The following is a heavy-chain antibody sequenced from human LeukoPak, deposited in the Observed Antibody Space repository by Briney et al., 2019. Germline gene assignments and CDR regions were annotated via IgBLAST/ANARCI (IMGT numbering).Heavy chain of an antibody. V-gene: IGHV3-23*01. CDR3: AKVVGGY. CDR1: GFTCSSYA. CDR2: ISGSGGST. Sequence: GGSLRLSCAGSGFTCSSYAMSWVRQAPGKGLESVSAISGSGGSTYYAESVKGRFTISRDNSKSTLYLQMNSLRAEDTAVYYCAKVVGGYWGQGTLVTVSS. J-gene: IGHJ4*02. D-gene: IGHD6-6*01.